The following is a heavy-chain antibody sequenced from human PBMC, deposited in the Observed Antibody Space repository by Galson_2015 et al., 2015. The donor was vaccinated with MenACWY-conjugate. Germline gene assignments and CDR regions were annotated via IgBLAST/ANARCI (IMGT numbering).Heavy chain of an antibody. Sequence: SLRLSCAASGFTFGSYGMNWVRQAPGKGLEWVAVISFDGNDRYYADSVKGRFIISRDNAKNSLFLQMNSLRAEDTAVYYCARPVRVRLNVSPYYFDNWGQGTLVTVSS. CDR2: ISFDGNDR. J-gene: IGHJ4*02. D-gene: IGHD3-16*01. CDR3: ARPVRVRLNVSPYYFDN. CDR1: GFTFGSYG. V-gene: IGHV3-30*03.